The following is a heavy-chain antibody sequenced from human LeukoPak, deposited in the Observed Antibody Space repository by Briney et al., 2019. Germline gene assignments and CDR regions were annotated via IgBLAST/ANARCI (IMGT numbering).Heavy chain of an antibody. CDR3: ARSAVADTLSAYYFEY. CDR2: ISAYNGNT. Sequence: GASVKISCKASGYTFITNDISWVRQAPGQGLESMAWISAYNGNTKYAHNVQGRVTMTTDTSTNTAYMELRSLRSDDTAVYYCARSAVADTLSAYYFEYWGQGTLVTVSS. J-gene: IGHJ4*02. CDR1: GYTFITND. V-gene: IGHV1-18*04. D-gene: IGHD6-19*01.